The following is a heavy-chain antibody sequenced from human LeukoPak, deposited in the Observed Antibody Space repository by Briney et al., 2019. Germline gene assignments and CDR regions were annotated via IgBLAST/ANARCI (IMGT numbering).Heavy chain of an antibody. CDR3: ARYDFDAVAADF. J-gene: IGHJ4*02. D-gene: IGHD6-19*01. V-gene: IGHV4-59*01. Sequence: PSETLSLTCTVSGVSISSYYWSWIRQPPGKGLEWIGYIYYSGSTNYNPSLKSRVTMSVDTSKNQFSLKLSPVTAADTAIYYCARYDFDAVAADFWGQGTLVTVSS. CDR1: GVSISSYY. CDR2: IYYSGST.